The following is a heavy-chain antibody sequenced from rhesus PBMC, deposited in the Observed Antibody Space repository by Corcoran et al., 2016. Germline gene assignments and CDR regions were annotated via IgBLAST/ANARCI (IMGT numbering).Heavy chain of an antibody. CDR3: ARYPPRSGSLDY. Sequence: EVQLVESGGGLVQPGGSLRVSCAAPGFTVSDYYTQGVREAPGKGPEGVGLIRKKANGGKAEYAASVKGRFTISRDDSKSIASLQMNSLKTEDTAVYYCARYPPRSGSLDYWGQGVLVTVSS. J-gene: IGHJ4*01. D-gene: IGHD6-25*01. V-gene: IGHV3-116*01. CDR2: IRKKANGGKA. CDR1: GFTVSDYY.